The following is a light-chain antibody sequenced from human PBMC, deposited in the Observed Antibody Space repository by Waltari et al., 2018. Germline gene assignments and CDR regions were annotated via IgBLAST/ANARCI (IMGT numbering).Light chain of an antibody. CDR1: TSDLGAYDF. CDR3: YSYTTSNTGV. J-gene: IGLJ3*02. V-gene: IGLV2-14*03. Sequence: QSALTQPASVSGSPGQSITISCTGTTSDLGAYDFVPWYQQHPGEAPKLIIYDVTKRPSGVSKRFSGSKSGHTASLTIAGLQADDEADYYCYSYTTSNTGVFGGGTKVTVL. CDR2: DVT.